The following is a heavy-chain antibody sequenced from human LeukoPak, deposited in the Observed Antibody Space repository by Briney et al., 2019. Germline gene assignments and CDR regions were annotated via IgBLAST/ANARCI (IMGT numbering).Heavy chain of an antibody. J-gene: IGHJ4*02. CDR3: AGRSARYFDS. CDR1: GDSIDSYY. CDR2: VFYSGPT. Sequence: SETLSLTCTVSGDSIDSYYWSWIRQPPGEGLQWIGYVFYSGPTNYDASLKSRVAISVDRSKNQFSLKLTSVSAADTAVYYCAGRSARYFDSWGQGTPVTVAS. D-gene: IGHD1-26*01. V-gene: IGHV4-59*01.